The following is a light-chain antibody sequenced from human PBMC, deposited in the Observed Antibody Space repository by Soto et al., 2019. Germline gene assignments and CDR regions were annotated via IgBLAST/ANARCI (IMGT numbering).Light chain of an antibody. CDR2: DVS. CDR1: SSDVGGYNH. V-gene: IGLV2-11*01. Sequence: QSALTQPRSVSGSPGQSVTISCTGTSSDVGGYNHVSWYQQYPGKAPRLMIYDVSKRPSGVPDRFSGSQSGSTASLSISGLQTDDEADYYCCSYAGSYTWVFGGGTKVTVL. J-gene: IGLJ3*02. CDR3: CSYAGSYTWV.